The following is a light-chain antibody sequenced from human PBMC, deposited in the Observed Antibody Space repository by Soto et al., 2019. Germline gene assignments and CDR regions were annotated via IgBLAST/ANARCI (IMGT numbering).Light chain of an antibody. V-gene: IGKV1-33*01. Sequence: DIQMTQSTSSLSASVGDRVTITCRASQTISSWLAWYQQKPGRAPKLLIYDASNLEAGVPSRFRGSGSGTDFTFTISRLQPEDIATYYCQQYENLPTFGQGTLLEI. J-gene: IGKJ5*01. CDR2: DAS. CDR3: QQYENLPT. CDR1: QTISSW.